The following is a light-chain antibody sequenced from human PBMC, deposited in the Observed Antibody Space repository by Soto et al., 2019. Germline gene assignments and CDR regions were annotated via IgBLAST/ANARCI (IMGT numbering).Light chain of an antibody. CDR3: QQADSFPLT. Sequence: IRMTQSPSSFSASTGYRVTITCRASQGIISYLDWYQQKPGKAPKLLIYAASTLQSGVPSRFSGSGSGTDFTLTITTLQPEDSATYYCQQADSFPLTFGGGTKVDI. J-gene: IGKJ4*01. V-gene: IGKV1-8*01. CDR1: QGIISY. CDR2: AAS.